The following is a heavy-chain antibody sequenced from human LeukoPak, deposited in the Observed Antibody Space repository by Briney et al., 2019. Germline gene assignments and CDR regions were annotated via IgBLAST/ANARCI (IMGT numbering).Heavy chain of an antibody. CDR2: ISSSGSTI. J-gene: IGHJ6*04. CDR3: ARARGYYDILTGYYNVMYPV. CDR1: GFTFSSYE. V-gene: IGHV3-48*03. Sequence: GGSLRLSWAASGFTFSSYEMNWVRQAPGKGLEWVSYISSSGSTIYYGDSVKGRFTISRDNAKNSLYLQMNSLRAEDTAVYYCARARGYYDILTGYYNVMYPVWGKGTTVTISS. D-gene: IGHD3-9*01.